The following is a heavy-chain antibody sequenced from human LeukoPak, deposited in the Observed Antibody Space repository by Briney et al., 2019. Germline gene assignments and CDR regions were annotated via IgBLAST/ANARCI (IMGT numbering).Heavy chain of an antibody. CDR1: GFTVSSNY. CDR3: ARGYRGFGELWNAFDI. Sequence: GSLRLSCAASGFTVSSNYMNWVRQAPGKGLEWVSVIYSGGSTYYADSVKGRFTISRDNSKNTLYLQMNSLRAEDTAVYYCARGYRGFGELWNAFDIWGQGTMVTVSS. CDR2: IYSGGST. V-gene: IGHV3-66*01. D-gene: IGHD3-10*01. J-gene: IGHJ3*02.